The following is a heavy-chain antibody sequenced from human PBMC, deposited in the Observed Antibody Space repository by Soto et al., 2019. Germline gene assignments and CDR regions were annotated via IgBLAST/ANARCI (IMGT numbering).Heavy chain of an antibody. V-gene: IGHV1-46*01. J-gene: IGHJ4*02. CDR3: ARGLIYDSSGYYFDY. CDR1: GYIFTSYY. CDR2: INPSGGST. Sequence: ASVKVSCTASGYIFTSYYMHWVRQAPGQGLEWMGIINPSGGSTRYAQKFQGRVTMTRDTSTSTVYMELSSLRSEDTAVYYCARGLIYDSSGYYFDYWGQGTLVTVSS. D-gene: IGHD3-22*01.